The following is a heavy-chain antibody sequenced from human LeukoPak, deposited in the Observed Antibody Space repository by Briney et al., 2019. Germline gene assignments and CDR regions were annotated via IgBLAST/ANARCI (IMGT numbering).Heavy chain of an antibody. D-gene: IGHD3-22*01. CDR3: ARGNYHDSSGYYYRRSAFDI. Sequence: SETLSLTCTVSGGSISSGDYYWRWIRQPAGKGLEGIGRIYTSGSTNYNPSLKSRVTISVDTSKNQFSLKLSSVTAADTAVYYCARGNYHDSSGYYYRRSAFDIWGQGTMVTVSS. J-gene: IGHJ3*02. CDR2: IYTSGST. V-gene: IGHV4-61*02. CDR1: GGSISSGDYY.